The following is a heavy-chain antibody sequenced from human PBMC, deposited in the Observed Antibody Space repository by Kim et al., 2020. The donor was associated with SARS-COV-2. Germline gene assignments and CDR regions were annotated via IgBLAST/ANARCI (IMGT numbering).Heavy chain of an antibody. CDR3: TRDDWVITRKNYYYYGMDV. CDR2: IRSKAYGGTT. J-gene: IGHJ6*02. Sequence: GGSLRLSCTASGFNFGDYAMSWFRQAPGKGLEWVGFIRSKAYGGTTEYAASVKGRFSISRDDSKSIAYLQMNSLKTEDTAVYYCTRDDWVITRKNYYYYGMDVWGQGTTVTVSS. V-gene: IGHV3-49*03. CDR1: GFNFGDYA. D-gene: IGHD2-21*01.